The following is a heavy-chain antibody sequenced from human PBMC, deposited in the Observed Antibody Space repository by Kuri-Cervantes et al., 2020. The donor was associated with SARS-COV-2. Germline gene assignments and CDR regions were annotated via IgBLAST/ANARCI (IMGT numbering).Heavy chain of an antibody. Sequence: SETLSLTFAVSGVSVSGGTYYWSWIRQPAGKGLEWIGHLDTSGSTTYNPSLKSRVPISIDTSKNQFSLKLSSVTAADTAVYYCARRYLWFGDLEPYYFDYWGQGTLVTVSS. CDR2: LDTSGST. V-gene: IGHV4-61*09. CDR3: ARRYLWFGDLEPYYFDY. CDR1: GVSVSGGTYY. J-gene: IGHJ4*02. D-gene: IGHD3-10*01.